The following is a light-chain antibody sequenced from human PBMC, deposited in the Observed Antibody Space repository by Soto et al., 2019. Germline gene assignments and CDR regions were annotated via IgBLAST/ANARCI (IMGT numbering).Light chain of an antibody. Sequence: EVVMTQSPAALSVSPGERATLSGRASQSVNANLAWYQQKPGQAPRLLIHGASNRATGIPARFSGSGFGTEFILTISSLQSEDFAVYYCQLYNTWLWTFGQGTKVEI. CDR3: QLYNTWLWT. V-gene: IGKV3-15*01. CDR1: QSVNAN. CDR2: GAS. J-gene: IGKJ1*01.